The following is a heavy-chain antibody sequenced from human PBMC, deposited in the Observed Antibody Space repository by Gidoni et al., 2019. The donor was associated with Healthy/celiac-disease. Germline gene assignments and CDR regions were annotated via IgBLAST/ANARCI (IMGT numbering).Heavy chain of an antibody. CDR2: ISYDGSNK. D-gene: IGHD1-7*01. V-gene: IGHV3-30*03. CDR3: ARATTLDY. CDR1: GFTFSSYG. Sequence: QVQLVESGGGVVQPGRPLRLSCAASGFTFSSYGMHWVLQAPGKGLEWVAVISYDGSNKYYADSVKGRFTISRDNSKNTLYLQMNSLRAEDTAVYYCARATTLDYWGQGTLVTVSS. J-gene: IGHJ4*02.